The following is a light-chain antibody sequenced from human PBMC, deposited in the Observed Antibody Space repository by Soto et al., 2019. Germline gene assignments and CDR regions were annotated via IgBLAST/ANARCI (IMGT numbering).Light chain of an antibody. CDR2: CAS. Sequence: IVWAQSPGTLSLSPGERATLSCRASQSVSSNYLAWYQQKPGQAPRRLIYCASSRATGIPDRFSGSGYGTDVTLTISRLEPEDFAVYYCQQYATSPRTFGQGTKVEI. J-gene: IGKJ1*01. V-gene: IGKV3-20*01. CDR1: QSVSSNY. CDR3: QQYATSPRT.